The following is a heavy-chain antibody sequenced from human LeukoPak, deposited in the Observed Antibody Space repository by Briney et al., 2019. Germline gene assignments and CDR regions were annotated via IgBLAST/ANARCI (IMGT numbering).Heavy chain of an antibody. J-gene: IGHJ4*02. Sequence: PSETLSLTCAVSGGSVSGYYWSWIRQSPGKGLEWIGEIDHSGSTNYNPSLKSRVSITVDTSENQFSLNLTSVTAADTAVYYCARRVTIIVVVFDSWGQGTLATVSS. CDR1: GGSVSGYY. CDR3: ARRVTIIVVVFDS. D-gene: IGHD3-22*01. CDR2: IDHSGST. V-gene: IGHV4-34*01.